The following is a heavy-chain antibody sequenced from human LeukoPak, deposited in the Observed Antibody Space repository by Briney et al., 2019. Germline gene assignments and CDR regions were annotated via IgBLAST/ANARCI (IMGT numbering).Heavy chain of an antibody. J-gene: IGHJ4*02. Sequence: SVTVSCTASGFTFTISAMQWVRQARGQRLEWIGWIVVGSGNTNYAQKFQERVTITRDMSTSTAYMELSSLRSEDTAVYYCAAGARSGGSSDYWGQGTLVTVSS. CDR3: AAGARSGGSSDY. V-gene: IGHV1-58*02. D-gene: IGHD2-15*01. CDR1: GFTFTISA. CDR2: IVVGSGNT.